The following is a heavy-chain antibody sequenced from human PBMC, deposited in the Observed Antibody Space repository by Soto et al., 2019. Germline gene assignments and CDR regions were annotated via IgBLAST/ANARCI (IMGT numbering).Heavy chain of an antibody. CDR3: ARVRVIMMNWFDP. CDR1: GGSISSGGYY. CDR2: IYYSGST. V-gene: IGHV4-31*03. Sequence: SDTLSLTSFVSGGSISSGGYYWSWIRQHPGKGLEWIGYIYYSGSTYYNPSLKSRVTISVDTSKNQFSLKLSSVTAADTAVYYCARVRVIMMNWFDPWGKGTLVTVSS. J-gene: IGHJ5*02. D-gene: IGHD3-16*01.